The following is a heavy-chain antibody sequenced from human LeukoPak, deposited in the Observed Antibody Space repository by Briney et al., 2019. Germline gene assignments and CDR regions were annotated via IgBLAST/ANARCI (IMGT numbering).Heavy chain of an antibody. D-gene: IGHD4-17*01. CDR2: IWYDGSKK. CDR3: ARDHSTTVYYFDY. J-gene: IGHJ4*02. CDR1: GFIVSSNY. Sequence: GGSLRLSCAASGFIVSSNYMSWVRQAPGKGLEWVAVIWYDGSKKYYTDSVKGRFTISRDNSKNTLYLQMNSLRAEDTAVYYCARDHSTTVYYFDYWGQGTLVTVSS. V-gene: IGHV3-33*08.